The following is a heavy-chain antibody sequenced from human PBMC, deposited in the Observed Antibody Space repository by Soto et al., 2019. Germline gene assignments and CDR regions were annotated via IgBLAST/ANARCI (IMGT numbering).Heavy chain of an antibody. J-gene: IGHJ6*02. V-gene: IGHV5-51*01. CDR1: GYSFTSYW. Sequence: GESLKISCKGSGYSFTSYWIGWVRQMPGKGLEWMGIIYPGDSDTRYSPSFQGQVTISADKSISTAYLQGSSLKASDTAMYYCARHGCSSTSCYYYYYGMDVWGQGTTVTVSS. CDR2: IYPGDSDT. CDR3: ARHGCSSTSCYYYYYGMDV. D-gene: IGHD2-2*01.